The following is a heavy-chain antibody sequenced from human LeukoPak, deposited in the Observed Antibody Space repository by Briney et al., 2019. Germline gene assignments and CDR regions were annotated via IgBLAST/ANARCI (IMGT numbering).Heavy chain of an antibody. CDR2: INHSGTT. J-gene: IGHJ4*02. D-gene: IGHD6-25*01. CDR3: ARGGSVHYFDY. Sequence: SETLSLTCAVYGGSFSGYYWSWVRQPPGKGVEWIGEINHSGTTNYNPSLTSRVTISEDTSKNQFSLKLSSVTAADTAVYYCARGGSVHYFDYWGQGNLVTVSS. CDR1: GGSFSGYY. V-gene: IGHV4-34*01.